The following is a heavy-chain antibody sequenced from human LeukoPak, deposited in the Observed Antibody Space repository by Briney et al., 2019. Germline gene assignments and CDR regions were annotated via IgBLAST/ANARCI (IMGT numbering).Heavy chain of an antibody. Sequence: GGSLRLSCAASGFTVSSNYMSWVRQAPGKGLEWVSAISGSGGSTYYADSVKGRFTISRDNSKNTLYLQMNSLRAEDTAVYYCAKGMIKVDYWGQGTLVTVSS. CDR1: GFTVSSNY. J-gene: IGHJ4*02. CDR3: AKGMIKVDY. CDR2: ISGSGGST. V-gene: IGHV3-23*01. D-gene: IGHD3-16*01.